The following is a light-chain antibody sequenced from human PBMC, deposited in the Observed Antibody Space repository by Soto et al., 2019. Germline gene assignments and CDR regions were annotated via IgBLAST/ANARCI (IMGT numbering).Light chain of an antibody. CDR3: QQSYKTPRT. V-gene: IGKV1-39*01. CDR1: QSISSY. Sequence: DIQMTQSPSSLSASVGDRVTITCRASQSISSYLNWYQQKPGKAPKLLIYAASSLQSGVPSRFSGSGSATDFILTISSLQPEDVATYYGQQSYKTPRTFGQGTKLEIK. CDR2: AAS. J-gene: IGKJ1*01.